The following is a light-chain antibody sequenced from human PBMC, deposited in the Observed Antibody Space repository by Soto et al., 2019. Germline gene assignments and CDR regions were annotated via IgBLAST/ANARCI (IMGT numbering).Light chain of an antibody. Sequence: EIVLTQYPGTLSLSPGERATLSCRASQSVSSSYLAWYQQKPGQAPRLLIYGASSRATGIPDRFSGSGSGTDFTLTSSRLEPEDFAVYYCQQYGSSPQTFGQGTKVDIK. J-gene: IGKJ1*01. CDR1: QSVSSSY. CDR3: QQYGSSPQT. V-gene: IGKV3-20*01. CDR2: GAS.